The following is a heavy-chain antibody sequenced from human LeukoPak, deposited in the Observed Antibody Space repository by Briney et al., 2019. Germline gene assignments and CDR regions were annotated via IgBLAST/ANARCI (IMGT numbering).Heavy chain of an antibody. CDR3: ARRKSGSWNWFDP. CDR2: IYHSGST. J-gene: IGHJ5*02. V-gene: IGHV4-38-2*01. Sequence: SETLSLTCAVSGYSISSGYYWGWIRQPPGKGLEWIGAIYHSGSTYYNPSLKSRVTISVDTSKNQFSLKLSSVTPADTAVYYSARRKSGSWNWFDPWGQGTLVTVSS. CDR1: GYSISSGYY. D-gene: IGHD2-15*01.